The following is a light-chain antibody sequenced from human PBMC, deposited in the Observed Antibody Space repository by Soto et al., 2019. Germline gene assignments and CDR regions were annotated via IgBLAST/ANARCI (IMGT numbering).Light chain of an antibody. J-gene: IGKJ5*01. CDR3: QQSTNSLIT. CDR1: QSVSAY. Sequence: EIVLTQSPATLSLSPGERASLSCRASQSVSAYLAWYQQKPGQAPRLLIYDASNRATGTPPRFRGSGSGTDFTLTINSLEPEDFAIYYCQQSTNSLITFGQGTRLEIE. CDR2: DAS. V-gene: IGKV3-11*01.